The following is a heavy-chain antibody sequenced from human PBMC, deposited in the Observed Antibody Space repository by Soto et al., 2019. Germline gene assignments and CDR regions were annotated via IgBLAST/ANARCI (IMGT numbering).Heavy chain of an antibody. Sequence: SETLSPTCTVSGASFKRGSYSWSWIRQPPGKGLEWIGYVYHTGRTSYNPSLKSRVSISMDTSKNQFSLNLDSVTAADTDVYFCARDFAYFDSWGQGTLVTVYS. CDR1: GASFKRGSYS. CDR2: VYHTGRT. V-gene: IGHV4-61*01. D-gene: IGHD3-3*01. CDR3: ARDFAYFDS. J-gene: IGHJ4*02.